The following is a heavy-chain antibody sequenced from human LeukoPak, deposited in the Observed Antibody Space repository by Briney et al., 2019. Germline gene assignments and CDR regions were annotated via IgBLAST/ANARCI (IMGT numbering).Heavy chain of an antibody. V-gene: IGHV1-24*01. Sequence: ASVKVSCKVSGYTLTELSMHWVRQAPGKGLEWMGGFDLEDGETIYAQKFQGRVTMTEDTSTDTAYMELSSLRSEDTAVYYCATLRYPPYYYGMDVWGQGTTVTVSS. J-gene: IGHJ6*02. CDR3: ATLRYPPYYYGMDV. CDR1: GYTLTELS. D-gene: IGHD3-9*01. CDR2: FDLEDGET.